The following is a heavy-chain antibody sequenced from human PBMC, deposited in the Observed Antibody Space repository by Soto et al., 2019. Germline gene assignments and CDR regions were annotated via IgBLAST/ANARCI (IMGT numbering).Heavy chain of an antibody. CDR2: MYNTGST. D-gene: IGHD3-22*01. CDR3: ARESRSSRYDSSGYSQFWFFDL. CDR1: GDSISSYY. V-gene: IGHV4-59*12. Sequence: SETLSLTCSVSGDSISSYYWSWIRQPPGKGLEWIGYMYNTGSTIYNPSLKSRVTISVDWSKNQFALELSSVTAADTAVYYCARESRSSRYDSSGYSQFWFFDLWGRGTLVTSPQ. J-gene: IGHJ2*01.